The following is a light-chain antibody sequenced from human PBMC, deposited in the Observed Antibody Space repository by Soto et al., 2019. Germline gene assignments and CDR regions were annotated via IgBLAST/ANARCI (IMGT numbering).Light chain of an antibody. V-gene: IGKV4-1*01. CDR2: WAS. Sequence: DIVMTQSPDSLAVSLGERATINWKPSQSVFYNSNNKHYLAWYQHKPGQPPRLLIYWASTRESGVPDRFSGSGSRKDFTATLIGLQPEDVAVYYCQQYFSTPLTFGGRTKVEIK. CDR3: QQYFSTPLT. CDR1: QSVFYNSNNKHY. J-gene: IGKJ4*01.